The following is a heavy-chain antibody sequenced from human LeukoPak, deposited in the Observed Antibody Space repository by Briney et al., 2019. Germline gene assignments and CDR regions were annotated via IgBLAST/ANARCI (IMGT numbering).Heavy chain of an antibody. CDR3: ARLTTLINYYYYGMDV. Sequence: SETLSLTCAVYGGSFSGYYWSWIRQPPGKGLEWIGEINHSGSTNYNPSLKSRVAISVDTSKNQFSLKLSSVTAADTAVYYCARLTTLINYYYYGMDVWGQGTTVTVSS. D-gene: IGHD1-1*01. CDR2: INHSGST. V-gene: IGHV4-34*01. CDR1: GGSFSGYY. J-gene: IGHJ6*02.